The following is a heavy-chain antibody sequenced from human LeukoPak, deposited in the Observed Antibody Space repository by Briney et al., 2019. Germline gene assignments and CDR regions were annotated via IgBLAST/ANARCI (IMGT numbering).Heavy chain of an antibody. Sequence: SETLSLTCTVSGGPISSYYWSWIRQPPGKGLEWIGYIYYSGSTNYNPSLKSRVTISVDTSKNQFSLKLSSVTAADTAVYYCARHVSNYYGSFDYWGQGTLVTVSS. CDR2: IYYSGST. V-gene: IGHV4-59*08. D-gene: IGHD3-10*01. J-gene: IGHJ4*02. CDR3: ARHVSNYYGSFDY. CDR1: GGPISSYY.